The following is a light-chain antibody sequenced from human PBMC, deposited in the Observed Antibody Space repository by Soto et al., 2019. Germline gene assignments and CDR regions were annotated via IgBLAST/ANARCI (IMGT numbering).Light chain of an antibody. CDR1: SSDVGGFNS. CDR3: SSYTSTRPTV. V-gene: IGLV2-14*03. CDR2: DVV. Sequence: QFVLTQPASVSGSPGQSITISCTGTSSDVGGFNSVSWYQLRPGTAPKLILYDVVDRPSGVSYRFSGSKSGNTASLTISGLQAAYEADYFCSSYTSTRPTVFGSETRVTVL. J-gene: IGLJ1*01.